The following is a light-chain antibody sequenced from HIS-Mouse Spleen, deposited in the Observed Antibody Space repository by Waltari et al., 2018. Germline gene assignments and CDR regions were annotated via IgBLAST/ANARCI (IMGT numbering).Light chain of an antibody. V-gene: IGKV1-39*01. CDR3: QQSYSTLMYT. Sequence: DIQMTPSPSSLYASVGDRVTITCRASQSISSYLNWYQQKPGKAPKLLIYSASSLSSGVPSRFSGSGSGTDFTLTISSLQPEDFATYYCQQSYSTLMYTFGQGTKLEIK. CDR2: SAS. CDR1: QSISSY. J-gene: IGKJ2*01.